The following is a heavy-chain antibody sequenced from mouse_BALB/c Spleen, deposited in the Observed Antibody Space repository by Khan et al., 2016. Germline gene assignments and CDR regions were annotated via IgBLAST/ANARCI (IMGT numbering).Heavy chain of an antibody. Sequence: VQLQQSGPELVKPGASVTLSCTASGFNITGTYMHWVKQRPEQGLEWIGRIYPANGTTKYDPNFQGKATITADTSSNTAYLQLSSLTSEATAVYYGARINEWGQGTTLTVSS. CDR1: GFNITGTY. CDR3: ARINE. J-gene: IGHJ2*01. CDR2: IYPANGTT. V-gene: IGHV14-3*02.